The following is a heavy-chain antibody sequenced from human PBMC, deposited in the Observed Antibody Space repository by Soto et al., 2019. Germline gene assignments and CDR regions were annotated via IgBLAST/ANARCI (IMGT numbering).Heavy chain of an antibody. CDR1: GGSISSSNW. D-gene: IGHD3-10*01. CDR2: IYHSGST. J-gene: IGHJ4*02. V-gene: IGHV4-4*02. Sequence: QVQLQESGPGLVKPSGTLSLTCAVSGGSISSSNWWSWVRQPPGKGLEWIGEIYHSGSTNYNPSLKSRVTISVDKSKNQFSLKLSSVPAADTAVYYCAGRDAEGLRGYGVFDYWGQGTLVTVSS. CDR3: AGRDAEGLRGYGVFDY.